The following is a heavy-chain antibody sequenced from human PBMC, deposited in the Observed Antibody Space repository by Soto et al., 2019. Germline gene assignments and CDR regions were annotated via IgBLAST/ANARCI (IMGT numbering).Heavy chain of an antibody. J-gene: IGHJ6*02. CDR3: ARDQGIAARTYYYYYYGRDL. Sequence: ASVKVSCKASGYTFTSYYMHWVRQAPGQGLEWMGIINPSGGSTSYAQKFQGRVTMTRDTSTSTVYMELSSLRAEDTAVYYCARDQGIAARTYYYYYYGRDLRAQGATVTV. D-gene: IGHD6-6*01. V-gene: IGHV1-46*01. CDR1: GYTFTSYY. CDR2: INPSGGST.